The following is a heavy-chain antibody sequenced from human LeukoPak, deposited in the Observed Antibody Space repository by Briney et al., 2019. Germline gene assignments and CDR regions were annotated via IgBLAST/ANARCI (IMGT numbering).Heavy chain of an antibody. D-gene: IGHD4-17*01. CDR1: GGTFISYA. Sequence: GASVTVSFKASGGTFISYAISWVRQAPGQGLEWMGGIIPIFGTANYAQKFQGRVTITADKSTSTAYMELSSLRSEDTAVYYCARDGELDYGDFDYNWFDHWGQGTLVTVSS. J-gene: IGHJ5*02. V-gene: IGHV1-69*06. CDR2: IIPIFGTA. CDR3: ARDGELDYGDFDYNWFDH.